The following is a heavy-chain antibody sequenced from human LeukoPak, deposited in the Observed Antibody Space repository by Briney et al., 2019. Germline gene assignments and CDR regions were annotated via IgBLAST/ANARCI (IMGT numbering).Heavy chain of an antibody. Sequence: GGSLRLSCAASGFTFSSYWMHWVRQAPGKGLVWVSRINSDGSSTSYADSVKGRFTISRDNAKNTLYLQMNSLRAEDTAVYYCARVYDFWSGIIDYWGQGNLVTVSS. CDR2: INSDGSST. V-gene: IGHV3-74*01. CDR3: ARVYDFWSGIIDY. CDR1: GFTFSSYW. J-gene: IGHJ4*02. D-gene: IGHD3-3*01.